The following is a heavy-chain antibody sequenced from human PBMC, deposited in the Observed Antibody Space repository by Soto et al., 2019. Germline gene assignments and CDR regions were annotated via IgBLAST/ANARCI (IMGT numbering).Heavy chain of an antibody. Sequence: QVHLVQSGAEVKKPGSSVKVSCKTSGGSFNNYAVSWVRQAPGQGLEWMGGIIPNFDTPNYAQKFQDRVTIIEDESTSTVYMELRGIRSNDTAVYYCAVAMVREILIFESSGMHVWGQGTTVIVSS. D-gene: IGHD3-10*01. CDR2: IIPNFDTP. V-gene: IGHV1-69*01. CDR3: AVAMVREILIFESSGMHV. CDR1: GGSFNNYA. J-gene: IGHJ6*02.